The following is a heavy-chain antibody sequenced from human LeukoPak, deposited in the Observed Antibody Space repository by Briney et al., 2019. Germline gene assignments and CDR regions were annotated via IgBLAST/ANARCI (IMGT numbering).Heavy chain of an antibody. CDR3: AKEGQLGDIDY. Sequence: GGSLRLSCAASGFTFSSYGMHWVRQAPGKGLEWVAVISYDGSNKYYADSVKGRFTISRDNSKNTLYLQMNSLRAEDTAVYYCAKEGQLGDIDYWGQGTLVTVSS. CDR2: ISYDGSNK. CDR1: GFTFSSYG. J-gene: IGHJ4*02. D-gene: IGHD6-6*01. V-gene: IGHV3-30*18.